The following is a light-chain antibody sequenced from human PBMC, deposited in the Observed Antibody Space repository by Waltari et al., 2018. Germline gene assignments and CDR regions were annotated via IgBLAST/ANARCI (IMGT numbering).Light chain of an antibody. Sequence: EVVLTQSATTLSLSAGERAIISCRASQSVSSSYLAWYQQKPGQAPSLLIYGAAIRATGIPDRFSGSGSGTGFTLTISRLEPEDFAVYYCQQYGGSPYTFGQGTKLEIK. V-gene: IGKV3-20*01. CDR3: QQYGGSPYT. CDR2: GAA. J-gene: IGKJ2*01. CDR1: QSVSSSY.